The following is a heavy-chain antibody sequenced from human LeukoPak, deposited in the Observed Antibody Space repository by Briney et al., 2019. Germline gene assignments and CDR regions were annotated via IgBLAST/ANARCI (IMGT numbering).Heavy chain of an antibody. J-gene: IGHJ4*02. CDR3: AGDTKLDVDTAMVPDY. Sequence: ASVKVSCKASGYTFTSYYMHWVRQAPGQGLEWMGIINPSGGSTSYAQKFQGRVTMTRDTSTSTVYMELSSLRSEDTAVYYCAGDTKLDVDTAMVPDYWGQGTLVTVSS. CDR1: GYTFTSYY. CDR2: INPSGGST. D-gene: IGHD5-18*01. V-gene: IGHV1-46*01.